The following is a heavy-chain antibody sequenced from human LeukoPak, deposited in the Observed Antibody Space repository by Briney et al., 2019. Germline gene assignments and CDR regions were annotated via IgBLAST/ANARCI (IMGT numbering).Heavy chain of an antibody. CDR3: ARSQQLGGHSYYYYGMDV. D-gene: IGHD3-16*01. J-gene: IGHJ6*02. CDR1: GFTFSSYA. CDR2: ISYDGSNK. V-gene: IGHV3-30*04. Sequence: PGGSLRLSCAASGFTFSSYAMHWVRQAPGKGLEWVAVISYDGSNKYYADSVKGRFTISRDNSKNTLYLQMNSLRADDTAIYYCARSQQLGGHSYYYYGMDVWGQGTTVTVSS.